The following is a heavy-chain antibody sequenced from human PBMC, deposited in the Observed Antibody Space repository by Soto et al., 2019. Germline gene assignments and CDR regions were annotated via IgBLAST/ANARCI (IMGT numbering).Heavy chain of an antibody. CDR3: ARDVPHTWFDS. Sequence: EVQLVESGGGLVQPGGSLRLSCEASRGAFGDYWMHWVRQAPGKGLVWVSRINRDANDIIYADSVKGPFPASRDNAKNMMFLQRNSLRVEDTAVYYCARDVPHTWFDSWGQGTLVNVSS. CDR1: RGAFGDYW. V-gene: IGHV3-74*01. CDR2: INRDANDI. D-gene: IGHD3-10*02. J-gene: IGHJ5*01.